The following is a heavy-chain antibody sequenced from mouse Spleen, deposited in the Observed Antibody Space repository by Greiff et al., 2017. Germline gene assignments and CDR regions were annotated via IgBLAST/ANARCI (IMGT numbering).Heavy chain of an antibody. CDR2: IDPSDSET. CDR3: ARGGTVDYAMDY. CDR1: GYTFTSYW. D-gene: IGHD1-1*01. V-gene: IGHV1-52*01. J-gene: IGHJ4*01. Sequence: VQLQQPGAELVRPGSSVKLSCKASGYTFTSYWMHWVKQRPIQGLEWIGNIDPSDSETHYNQKFKDKATLTVDKSSSTAYMQLSSLTSEDSAVYYCARGGTVDYAMDYWGQGTSVTVSS.